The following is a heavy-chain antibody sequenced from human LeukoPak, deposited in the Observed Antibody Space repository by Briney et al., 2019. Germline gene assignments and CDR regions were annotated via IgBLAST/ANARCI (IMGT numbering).Heavy chain of an antibody. V-gene: IGHV3-74*01. J-gene: IGHJ5*02. CDR2: SKYDGSTT. CDR3: AKSDWFDP. Sequence: GGSLRLSCATSGFTLRNYWMSWLRQAPGKGLVWVARSKYDGSTTFYAESVKGRFTISRDNARNTLYLQMNCLRVDDTAVYYCAKSDWFDPWGRGTLVTVSS. CDR1: GFTLRNYW.